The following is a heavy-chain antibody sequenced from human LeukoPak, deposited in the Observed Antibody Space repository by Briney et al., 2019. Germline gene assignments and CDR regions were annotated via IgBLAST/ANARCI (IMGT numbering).Heavy chain of an antibody. J-gene: IGHJ5*02. Sequence: GASVKVSCKASGYTFTNYGINWVRQAPGQGLEWMGWIRTYNGDTNYAQKLQGRVTMTTDTSTSTAYMELRSLRSDDTAVYYCARAWGWRELNWFDPWGQGTLVTVSS. CDR3: ARAWGWRELNWFDP. CDR2: IRTYNGDT. D-gene: IGHD3-10*01. CDR1: GYTFTNYG. V-gene: IGHV1-18*01.